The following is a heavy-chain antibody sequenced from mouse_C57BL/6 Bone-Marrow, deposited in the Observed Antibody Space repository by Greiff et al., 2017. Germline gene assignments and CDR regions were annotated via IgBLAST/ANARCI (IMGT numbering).Heavy chain of an antibody. J-gene: IGHJ4*01. D-gene: IGHD1-1*01. CDR1: GFNIKDYY. CDR2: IDPEDGDT. Sequence: EVQLQQSGAELVRPGASVKLSCTASGFNIKDYYMHWVKQRPEQGLEWIGRIDPEDGDTEYAPKFQGKATMTADTSSNTAYLQLSSLTSEDTAVYYCTTLITTVVAYYAMDYWGQGTSVTVSS. V-gene: IGHV14-1*01. CDR3: TTLITTVVAYYAMDY.